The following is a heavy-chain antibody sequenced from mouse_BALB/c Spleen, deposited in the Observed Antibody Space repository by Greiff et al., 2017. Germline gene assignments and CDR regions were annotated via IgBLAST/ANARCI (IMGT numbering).Heavy chain of an antibody. Sequence: QVQLQQSGAELVKPGASVKLSCKASGYTFTSYWMHWVKQRPGQGLEWIGEIDPSDSYTNYNQKFKGKATLTVDKSSSTAYMQLSSLTSEDSAVYYCARGDGPYAMDYWGQGTSVTVSS. V-gene: IGHV1-69*02. D-gene: IGHD2-3*01. CDR1: GYTFTSYW. J-gene: IGHJ4*01. CDR3: ARGDGPYAMDY. CDR2: IDPSDSYT.